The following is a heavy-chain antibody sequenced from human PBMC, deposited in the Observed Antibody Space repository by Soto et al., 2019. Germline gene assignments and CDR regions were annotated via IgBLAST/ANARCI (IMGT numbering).Heavy chain of an antibody. CDR2: VHSGGTTT. CDR1: GFTVSSNY. V-gene: IGHV3-74*01. J-gene: IGHJ3*01. CDR3: ARGDRAGFDL. Sequence: GGSLRLSCAASGFTVSSNYMSWVRQAPGKGLVWVSRVHSGGTTTTYADSVKGRFTISRDNARNTVSLQMSSLRAEDTAIYYCARGDRAGFDLWGHGTMVTVSS.